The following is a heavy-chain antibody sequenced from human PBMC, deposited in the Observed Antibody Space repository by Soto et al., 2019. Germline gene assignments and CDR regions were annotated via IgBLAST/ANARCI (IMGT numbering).Heavy chain of an antibody. Sequence: SETLSLTCTVSGGSVSSGSYYWSWIRQPPGKGLEWIGYIYYSGSTNYNPSLKSRVTISVDTSKNQFSLKPSSVTAADTAVYYCARRRGSMTTVTNWFDPWGQGTLVTVSS. CDR3: ARRRGSMTTVTNWFDP. CDR2: IYYSGST. D-gene: IGHD4-17*01. V-gene: IGHV4-61*01. CDR1: GGSVSSGSYY. J-gene: IGHJ5*02.